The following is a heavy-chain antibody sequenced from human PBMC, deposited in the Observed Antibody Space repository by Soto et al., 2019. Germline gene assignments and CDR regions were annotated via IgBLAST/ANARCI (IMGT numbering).Heavy chain of an antibody. CDR3: ARGPHSSSWTIDWFDP. V-gene: IGHV4-59*01. CDR1: GGSISSYY. Sequence: TSETLSLTCTVSGGSISSYYWSWIRQPPGKGLEWIGYIYYSGSTNYNPSLKSRVTISVDTSKNQFSLKLSSVTAADTAVYYCARGPHSSSWTIDWFDPWGQGTLVTVSS. J-gene: IGHJ5*02. D-gene: IGHD6-13*01. CDR2: IYYSGST.